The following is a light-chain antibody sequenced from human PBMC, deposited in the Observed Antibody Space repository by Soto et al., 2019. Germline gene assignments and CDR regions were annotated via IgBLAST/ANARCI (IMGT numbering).Light chain of an antibody. CDR3: TSWTTSTTMI. V-gene: IGLV2-14*03. J-gene: IGLJ2*01. CDR2: DVN. Sequence: VLTQPASVSGSPGQSITISCTGTSSVIGAYNFVSWYQQHPGKAPKLMLYDVNIRPSGVSNRFSGSKSGNTASLTISGLQAEDEADYYCTSWTTSTTMIFGGGTKVTVL. CDR1: SSVIGAYNF.